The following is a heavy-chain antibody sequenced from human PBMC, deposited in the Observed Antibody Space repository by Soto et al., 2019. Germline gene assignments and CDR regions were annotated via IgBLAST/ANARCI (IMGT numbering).Heavy chain of an antibody. Sequence: ASVKVSCKASGYTFTSYGISWVRQAPGQGLERMGWISAYNGNTNYAQKLQGRVTMTTDTSTSTAYMELRSLRSDDTAVYYCAREYYYDSSGYESNWFDPWGQGTLVTVSS. V-gene: IGHV1-18*01. CDR1: GYTFTSYG. D-gene: IGHD3-22*01. CDR2: ISAYNGNT. J-gene: IGHJ5*02. CDR3: AREYYYDSSGYESNWFDP.